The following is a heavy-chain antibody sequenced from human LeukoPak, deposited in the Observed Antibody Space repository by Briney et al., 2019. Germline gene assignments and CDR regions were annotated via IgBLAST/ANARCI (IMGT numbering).Heavy chain of an antibody. V-gene: IGHV3-53*01. D-gene: IGHD6-13*01. J-gene: IGHJ3*02. CDR2: IYSGGST. Sequence: PGGSLRLSCAASGFTFSSYAMSWVRQAPGKGLEWVSVIYSGGSTYYADSVKGRFTISRDNSRNTLYLQMNSLRAEDTAVYYCARVSGYSSSWYPAFGIWGQGTMVTVSS. CDR3: ARVSGYSSSWYPAFGI. CDR1: GFTFSSYA.